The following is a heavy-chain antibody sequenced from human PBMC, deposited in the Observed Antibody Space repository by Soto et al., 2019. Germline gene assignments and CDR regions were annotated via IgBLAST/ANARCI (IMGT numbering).Heavy chain of an antibody. CDR2: IAGSGGDI. CDR1: AFPFSSYA. CDR3: AKKYRGTYPFDN. Sequence: LRLSCAASAFPFSSYAMAWVRQAPGRGLEWVSSIAGSGGDISYADSVKGRFTISRDNSKNTLYLQMDSLRAEDTAIYYCAKKYRGTYPFDNWGQGTLVTVSS. J-gene: IGHJ4*02. D-gene: IGHD1-26*01. V-gene: IGHV3-23*01.